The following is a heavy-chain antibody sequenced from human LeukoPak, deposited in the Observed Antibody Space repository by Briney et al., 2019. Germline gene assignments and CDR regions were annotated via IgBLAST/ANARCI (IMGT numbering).Heavy chain of an antibody. CDR1: GYTFTSYG. D-gene: IGHD6-13*01. Sequence: GASVKVSCKASGYTFTSYGISWVRQAPGQGLEWMGWISAYNGNTNYAQKLQGRVTMTTDTSTSTAHMELRSLRSDDTAVYYCARGATGYSSSWGPGFDYWGQGALVTVSS. J-gene: IGHJ4*02. V-gene: IGHV1-18*01. CDR2: ISAYNGNT. CDR3: ARGATGYSSSWGPGFDY.